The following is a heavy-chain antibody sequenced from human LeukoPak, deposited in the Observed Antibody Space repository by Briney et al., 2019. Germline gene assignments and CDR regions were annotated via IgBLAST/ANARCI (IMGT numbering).Heavy chain of an antibody. CDR2: IYYSGST. CDR1: GGSISSGGYY. D-gene: IGHD5-18*01. V-gene: IGHV4-31*03. CDR3: ARVDTAMVTVDY. J-gene: IGHJ4*02. Sequence: SETLSLTCTVSGGSISSGGYYWSWIRQHPGKGLEWIGYIYYSGSTYYNPSLKSRVTISVDTSKNQFSLKLSSVTAADTAVYYCARVDTAMVTVDYWGQGTLVTVSS.